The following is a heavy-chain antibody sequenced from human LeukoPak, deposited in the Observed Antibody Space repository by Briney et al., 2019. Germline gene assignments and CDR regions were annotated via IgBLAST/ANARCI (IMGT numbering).Heavy chain of an antibody. CDR2: IIPIFGTA. J-gene: IGHJ6*03. CDR3: ASCLRDLIVGASPAYYSYYMDV. Sequence: VASVKVSCKASGGTFSSYAISWVRQAPGQGPEWMGGIIPIFGTANYAQKFQGRVTITADESTSTAYMELSSLRSEDTAVYYCASCLRDLIVGASPAYYSYYMDVWGKGTTVTVSS. D-gene: IGHD1-26*01. CDR1: GGTFSSYA. V-gene: IGHV1-69*01.